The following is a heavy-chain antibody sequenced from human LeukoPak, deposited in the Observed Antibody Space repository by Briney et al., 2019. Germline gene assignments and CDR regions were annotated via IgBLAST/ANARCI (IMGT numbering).Heavy chain of an antibody. J-gene: IGHJ4*02. Sequence: SETLSLTCAVYGGSFSGYYWSWIRQHPGEGLEWIGYIYYSGSTYYNPSLKSRVTISVDTSKNQFSLKLSSVTAADTAVYYCARAPSGSLDYWGQGTLVTVSS. CDR1: GGSFSGYY. CDR3: ARAPSGSLDY. D-gene: IGHD1-26*01. V-gene: IGHV4-31*11. CDR2: IYYSGST.